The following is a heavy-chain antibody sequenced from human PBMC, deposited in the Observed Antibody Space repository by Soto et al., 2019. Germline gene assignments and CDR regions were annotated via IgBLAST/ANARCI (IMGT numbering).Heavy chain of an antibody. V-gene: IGHV4-31*03. D-gene: IGHD3-10*01. Sequence: QVQLQESGPGLVKPSQTLSLTCTVSGGSISSGTYSWSWIRQHPGKGLEWIGYIYYSGNTIYNPSLKSRVTMSIDTSKSQFSLKLTSVTAADTAVYYCARGGYGSGSYKWFDPWGQGTLVTVSS. CDR1: GGSISSGTYS. J-gene: IGHJ5*02. CDR2: IYYSGNT. CDR3: ARGGYGSGSYKWFDP.